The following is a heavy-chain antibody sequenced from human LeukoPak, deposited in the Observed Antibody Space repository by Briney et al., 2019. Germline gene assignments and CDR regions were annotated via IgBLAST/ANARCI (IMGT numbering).Heavy chain of an antibody. V-gene: IGHV3-23*01. J-gene: IGHJ4*02. D-gene: IGHD3-16*02. CDR2: ISGSGGST. CDR1: GFTFSSYA. Sequence: GGSLRLSCAASGFTFSSYAMSWVRQAPGKGLVWVSAISGSGGSTYYADSVKGRFTISRDNSKNTLYLQMNSLRAEDTAVYYCATMIAFGGVIAYFDYWGQGTLVTVSS. CDR3: ATMIAFGGVIAYFDY.